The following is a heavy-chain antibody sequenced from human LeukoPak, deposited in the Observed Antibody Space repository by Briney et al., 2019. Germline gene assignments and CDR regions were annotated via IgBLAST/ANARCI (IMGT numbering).Heavy chain of an antibody. J-gene: IGHJ6*02. V-gene: IGHV4-59*08. CDR1: GGSISSYY. CDR2: IYYSGST. D-gene: IGHD3-10*01. CDR3: ARGGWFGELLDYYGMDV. Sequence: SETLSLTCTVSGGSISSYYWSWIRQPPGKGLKWIGYIYYSGSTNYNPSLKSRVTISVDTSKNQFSLKLSSVTAADTAVYYCARGGWFGELLDYYGMDVWGQGTTVTVSS.